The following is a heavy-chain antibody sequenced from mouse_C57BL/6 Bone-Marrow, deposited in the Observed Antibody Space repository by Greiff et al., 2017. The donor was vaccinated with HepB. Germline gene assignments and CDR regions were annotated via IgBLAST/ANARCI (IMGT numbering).Heavy chain of an antibody. CDR3: AREYSNYAQAWFAY. CDR1: GYTFTDYN. J-gene: IGHJ3*01. V-gene: IGHV1-18*01. CDR2: INPNNGGT. D-gene: IGHD2-5*01. Sequence: EVQLQQSGPELVKPGASVKIPCKASGYTFTDYNMDWVKQSHGKSLEWIGDINPNNGGTIYNQKFKGKATLTVDKSSSTAYMELRSLTSEDTAVYYCAREYSNYAQAWFAYWGQGTLVTVSA.